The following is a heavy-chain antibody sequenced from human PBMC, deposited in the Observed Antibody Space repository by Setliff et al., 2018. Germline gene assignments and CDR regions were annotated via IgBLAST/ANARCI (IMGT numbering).Heavy chain of an antibody. J-gene: IGHJ4*02. CDR1: GYFISSGYY. V-gene: IGHV4-38-2*01. Sequence: SETLSLTCAVYGYFISSGYYWGWIRQPPGKGLEWIGSIYHSGSTYYNPSLKSRVTISVDTSKKQFSLKLSSVTAADTAVYYCARRHCSGGSCYSLNYFDYWGQGTLVTVSS. CDR3: ARRHCSGGSCYSLNYFDY. CDR2: IYHSGST. D-gene: IGHD2-15*01.